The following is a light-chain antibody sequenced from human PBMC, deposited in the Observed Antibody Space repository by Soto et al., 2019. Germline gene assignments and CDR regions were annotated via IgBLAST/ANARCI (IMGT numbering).Light chain of an antibody. J-gene: IGKJ1*01. CDR1: QGIIDY. CDR2: GAS. CDR3: QKYDSAPRT. Sequence: DIQMTQSPSSLSASVGDRVTITCRASQGIIDYLAWYQQKPGKAPRLLIYGASTLQSGVPSRFSGSGAGTDFTLTSSSLQPEDVAIYYCQKYDSAPRTFGQGTKVEIK. V-gene: IGKV1-27*01.